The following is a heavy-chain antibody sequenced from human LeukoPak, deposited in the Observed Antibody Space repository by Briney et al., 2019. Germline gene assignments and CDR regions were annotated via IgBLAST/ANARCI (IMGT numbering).Heavy chain of an antibody. D-gene: IGHD4-17*01. V-gene: IGHV4-38-2*01. Sequence: PSETLSLTCAVSGHSISSGYYWGWIRPPPGKGLEWIGTIYHSGSTYYNPSLKRRVTISVDTSKNQFSLKLSSVTAADTAVYYCATLGAMTTVTLGFDYWGQGTLVTVSS. CDR1: GHSISSGYY. CDR2: IYHSGST. CDR3: ATLGAMTTVTLGFDY. J-gene: IGHJ4*02.